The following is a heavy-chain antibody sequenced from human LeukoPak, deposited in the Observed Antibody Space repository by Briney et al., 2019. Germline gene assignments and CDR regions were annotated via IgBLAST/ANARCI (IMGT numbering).Heavy chain of an antibody. Sequence: PSETLSLTCAVSGYSISSGYYWGWNRQPPGKGLEWIASIHHSGSIYYNPSLKSRVTISLDTSKNHLSLKLSSVTAADTAVYYCASGNIAPRRLDYWGQGTLVTVSS. V-gene: IGHV4-38-2*01. CDR3: ASGNIAPRRLDY. J-gene: IGHJ4*02. CDR1: GYSISSGYY. CDR2: IHHSGSI. D-gene: IGHD6-6*01.